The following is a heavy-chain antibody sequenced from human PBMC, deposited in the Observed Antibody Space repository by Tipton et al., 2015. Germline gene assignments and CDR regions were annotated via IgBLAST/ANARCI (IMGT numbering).Heavy chain of an antibody. CDR3: ARSLFPETAGLENWFDP. D-gene: IGHD6-13*01. V-gene: IGHV4-59*08. CDR2: ISYSGTT. Sequence: TLSLTCTVSGGSITTYYWTWIRQPPGKGLEWIGYISYSGTTNYNPSLNNRVTISADTSRNQFSLRLSSVTAADTAVYYCARSLFPETAGLENWFDPWGQGTLVTVSS. CDR1: GGSITTYY. J-gene: IGHJ5*02.